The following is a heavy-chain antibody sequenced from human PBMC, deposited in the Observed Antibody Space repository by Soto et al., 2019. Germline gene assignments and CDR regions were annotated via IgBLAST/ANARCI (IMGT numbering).Heavy chain of an antibody. CDR3: ARGPIAAAALDY. Sequence: QVQLVESGGGVVQPGRSLRLSCAASGFTFSSYGMHWVRQAPGTGLEWVAVIWYDGSNKYYADSVKGRFTISRDNSKNTLYLQMNSLRAEDTAVYYCARGPIAAAALDYWGQGTLVTVSS. V-gene: IGHV3-33*01. J-gene: IGHJ4*02. CDR1: GFTFSSYG. CDR2: IWYDGSNK. D-gene: IGHD6-13*01.